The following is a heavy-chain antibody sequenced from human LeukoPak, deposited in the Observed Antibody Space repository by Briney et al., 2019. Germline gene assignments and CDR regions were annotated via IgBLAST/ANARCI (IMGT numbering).Heavy chain of an antibody. CDR3: STSYGHLDY. J-gene: IGHJ4*02. CDR1: GGTFSSYA. D-gene: IGHD4-17*01. V-gene: IGHV1-69*13. Sequence: SVKVSCKASGGTFSSYAISWVRQAPGQGLECMGGIIPIFGTPNYAQKFQGRVTTTADESTSTAYMELSSLRSEDTAVYYCSTSYGHLDYWGQGTLVTVSS. CDR2: IIPIFGTP.